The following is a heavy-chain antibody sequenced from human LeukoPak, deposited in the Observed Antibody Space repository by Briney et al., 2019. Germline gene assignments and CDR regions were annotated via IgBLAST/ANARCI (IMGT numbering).Heavy chain of an antibody. CDR3: ARANALYCSSTSCLFDY. D-gene: IGHD2-2*01. Sequence: ASVRVSCKASGYTFTGYYMHWVRQAPGQGLEWMAWINPNSGGTYYAQNFHDRITMTRDTSISTAYMELSRLRSDDTAIYYCARANALYCSSTSCLFDYWGQGTLVTVSS. CDR2: INPNSGGT. J-gene: IGHJ4*02. CDR1: GYTFTGYY. V-gene: IGHV1-2*02.